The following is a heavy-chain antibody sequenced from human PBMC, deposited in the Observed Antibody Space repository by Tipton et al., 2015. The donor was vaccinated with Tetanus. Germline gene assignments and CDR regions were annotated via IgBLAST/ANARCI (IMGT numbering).Heavy chain of an antibody. CDR3: ARHQSGYFTPFDY. D-gene: IGHD3-3*01. CDR2: IYESGDT. Sequence: GLVKPSETLSLTCSVTDYSISTGYYWGWIRQPPGKGLEWIGSIYESGDTYYIPSLKSRVTISVDTSKNQFSLNLNSMAAADTGVYYCARHQSGYFTPFDYWGQGNLVTVSS. J-gene: IGHJ4*02. V-gene: IGHV4-38-2*01. CDR1: DYSISTGYY.